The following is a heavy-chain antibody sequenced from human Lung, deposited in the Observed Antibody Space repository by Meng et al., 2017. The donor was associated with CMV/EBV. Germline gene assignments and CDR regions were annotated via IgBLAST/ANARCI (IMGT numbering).Heavy chain of an antibody. Sequence: EVQLLESGGGLVQPGGSLRLSCAASGFTFNSHIMSWVRQAPGKGLEWVSFITADGGTTYYADSVKGRFTISRDNSKNTLCLQMNSLRSEDTAVYHCVRVALSGGWYLDYWGLGTLVTVVS. CDR2: ITADGGTT. CDR3: VRVALSGGWYLDY. V-gene: IGHV3-23*01. CDR1: GFTFNSHI. D-gene: IGHD2-15*01. J-gene: IGHJ4*02.